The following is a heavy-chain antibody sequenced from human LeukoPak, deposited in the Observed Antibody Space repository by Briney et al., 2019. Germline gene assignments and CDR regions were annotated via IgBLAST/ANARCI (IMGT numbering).Heavy chain of an antibody. CDR2: ISSSSSTI. CDR1: GFTFSSYS. V-gene: IGHV3-48*01. J-gene: IGHJ6*02. Sequence: PGGSLRLSCAASGFTFSSYSMNWVRQAPGKGLEWVSYISSSSSTIYYADSVKGRFTISRDNAKNSLYLQMNSLRAEDTAVYYCAGDLWALAWLQLNYYGMDVWGQGTTVTVSS. D-gene: IGHD5-24*01. CDR3: AGDLWALAWLQLNYYGMDV.